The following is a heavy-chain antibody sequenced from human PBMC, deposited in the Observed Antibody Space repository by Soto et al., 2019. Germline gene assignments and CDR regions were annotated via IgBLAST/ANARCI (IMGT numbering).Heavy chain of an antibody. CDR1: GFSLSTSGVG. CDR3: AHLRMVYVSIGAFDI. D-gene: IGHD2-8*01. Sequence: SGPTLVKPTQTLTLTCTFSGFSLSTSGVGVGWIRQPPGKALEWLALIYWDDDKRYSPSLKSRLTITKDTSKNQVVLTMTNMDPVDTATYYCAHLRMVYVSIGAFDIWGQGTMVTVSS. CDR2: IYWDDDK. J-gene: IGHJ3*02. V-gene: IGHV2-5*02.